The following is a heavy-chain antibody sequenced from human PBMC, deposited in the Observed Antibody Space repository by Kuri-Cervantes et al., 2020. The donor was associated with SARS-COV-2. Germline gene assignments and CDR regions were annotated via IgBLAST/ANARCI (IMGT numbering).Heavy chain of an antibody. CDR3: ARGFLEWLDY. CDR1: GFTFNTYA. CDR2: ISGRGGST. J-gene: IGHJ4*02. V-gene: IGHV3-23*01. Sequence: GGSLRLSCAASGFTFNTYAMSWVRQAPGKGLEWVSGISGRGGSTYYADSVKGRFTISRDNSNNTLYLQMNSLRAEDTAVYYCARGFLEWLDYWGQGTLVTVS. D-gene: IGHD3-3*01.